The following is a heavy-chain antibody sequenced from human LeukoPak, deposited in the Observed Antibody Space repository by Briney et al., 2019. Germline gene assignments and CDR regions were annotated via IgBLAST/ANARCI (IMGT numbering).Heavy chain of an antibody. D-gene: IGHD3-22*01. Sequence: PGGSLRPSCEASGFTFSSYSMNWVRQAPGKGLEWISYISTSTTTIYYANSVKGRFTISRDNAKNSLYLQMNSLRAEDTAVYYCARENYYDSSGYFDYWGQGTLVTVSS. CDR2: ISTSTTTI. CDR3: ARENYYDSSGYFDY. CDR1: GFTFSSYS. J-gene: IGHJ4*02. V-gene: IGHV3-48*04.